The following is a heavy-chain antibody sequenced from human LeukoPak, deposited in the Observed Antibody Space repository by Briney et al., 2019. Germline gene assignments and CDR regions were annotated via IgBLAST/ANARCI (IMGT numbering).Heavy chain of an antibody. V-gene: IGHV3-23*01. J-gene: IGHJ4*02. CDR1: GFAFSNYG. Sequence: GGSLRLSCAASGFAFSNYGMNWVRQAPGKGLEWVSGITGSGSTTYYADSVKGRFTISRDNSKNTLYLQMNSPRAEDTAVYYCARHVVAVGFDYWGQGTLVTVSS. D-gene: IGHD3-22*01. CDR2: ITGSGSTT. CDR3: ARHVVAVGFDY.